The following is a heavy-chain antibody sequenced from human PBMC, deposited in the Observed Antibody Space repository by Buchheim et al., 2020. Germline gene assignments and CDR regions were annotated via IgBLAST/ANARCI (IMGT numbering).Heavy chain of an antibody. CDR1: GFSFYSYG. V-gene: IGHV3-33*01. CDR2: IWHDGSEK. J-gene: IGHJ4*02. CDR3: ARDDQWAFDY. Sequence: QVHLVESGGGVVQPGGYLRLSCTASGFSFYSYGMHWVRQAPGKGLEWVTVIWHDGSEKYYADSVKGRFTISRDDSRNTLYLQMNSLRAEDTAVYYCARDDQWAFDYWGQGTL. D-gene: IGHD1-26*01.